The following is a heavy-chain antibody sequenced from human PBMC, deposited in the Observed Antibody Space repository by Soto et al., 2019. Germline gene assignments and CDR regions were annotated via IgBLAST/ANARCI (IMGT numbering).Heavy chain of an antibody. D-gene: IGHD2-15*01. CDR2: ISSSGSTI. Sequence: GGSLRLSCAASGFTFSSYEMNWVRQAPGKGLEWVSYISSSGSTIYYADSVKGRLTISRDNAKNSLYLQMNSLRAEDTAVYYCARVLGYCSGGSCQARIRSWYYYGVDVWGQGTTVTVSS. CDR1: GFTFSSYE. J-gene: IGHJ6*02. V-gene: IGHV3-48*03. CDR3: ARVLGYCSGGSCQARIRSWYYYGVDV.